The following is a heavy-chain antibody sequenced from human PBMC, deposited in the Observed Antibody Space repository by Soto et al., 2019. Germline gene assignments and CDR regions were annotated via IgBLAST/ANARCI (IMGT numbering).Heavy chain of an antibody. J-gene: IGHJ6*01. D-gene: IGHD3-10*01. CDR2: ISPFNGNT. CDR1: GYPFTHYG. Sequence: QVQLVQSGAEVKKPGASVKVSCKSSGYPFTHYGITWVRQAPGQGLEWMGWISPFNGNTNYGQTLQGRVTLTTDTSTSTVYMELRGLRSDDTAVYYCARDQSFDRSYYYGIDVW. CDR3: ARDQSFDRSYYYGIDV. V-gene: IGHV1-18*01.